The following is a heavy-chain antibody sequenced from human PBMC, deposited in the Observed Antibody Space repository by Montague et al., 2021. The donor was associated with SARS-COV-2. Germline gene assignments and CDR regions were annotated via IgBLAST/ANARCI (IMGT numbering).Heavy chain of an antibody. D-gene: IGHD3-22*01. CDR3: ARGRQHFNMIVVVMTGGEYYFDY. CDR1: GGSFSDYF. Sequence: SETLSLTCAVYGGSFSDYFWTWIRQPPRKGLEWIGEINHRGTSNYNPSLKSRVSISVDTSKNQFSLYLGSVTAADTAAYYCARGRQHFNMIVVVMTGGEYYFDYWGQGTLVTVSS. CDR2: INHRGTS. J-gene: IGHJ4*02. V-gene: IGHV4-34*01.